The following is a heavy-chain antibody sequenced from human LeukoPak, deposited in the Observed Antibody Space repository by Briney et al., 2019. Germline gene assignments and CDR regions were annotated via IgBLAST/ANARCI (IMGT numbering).Heavy chain of an antibody. Sequence: PGGSLRLSCAASGFTVSSNYMSWVRQAPGKGLEWVSVIYSGGSTYYADSVKGRFTISRDNSKNTLYLQMNSLRAEDTAVYYCARRASLEGYDFWSGYPDYWGQGTLVTVSS. J-gene: IGHJ4*02. CDR1: GFTVSSNY. CDR2: IYSGGST. D-gene: IGHD3-3*01. V-gene: IGHV3-66*01. CDR3: ARRASLEGYDFWSGYPDY.